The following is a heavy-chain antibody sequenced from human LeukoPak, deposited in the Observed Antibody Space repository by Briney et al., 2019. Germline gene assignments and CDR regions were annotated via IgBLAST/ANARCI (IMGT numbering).Heavy chain of an antibody. CDR2: ISGSGGST. Sequence: GGSLRLSCAASGFTFTTYAMSWVRQAPGKGLEWVSGISGSGGSTYYADSVKGRFTISRDNSKNTLYLQMNSLRAEDTAVYYCAKEGGWHEYHWGQGTLVTVSS. J-gene: IGHJ5*02. CDR3: AKEGGWHEYH. V-gene: IGHV3-23*01. CDR1: GFTFTTYA. D-gene: IGHD6-19*01.